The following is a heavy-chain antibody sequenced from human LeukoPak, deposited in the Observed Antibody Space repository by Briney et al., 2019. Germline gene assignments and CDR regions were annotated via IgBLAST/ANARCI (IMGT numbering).Heavy chain of an antibody. CDR3: ARIGYSSSSFDY. J-gene: IGHJ4*02. D-gene: IGHD6-6*01. CDR2: INPEGGHI. Sequence: GGSLRLSCGASGFTFSNYWMSWVRQAPGKGLEWVANINPEGGHIYYVDSMRGRFTITRDNAKNSVYLQVNSLRAEDTAVYYCARIGYSSSSFDYWGQGTLVTVSS. V-gene: IGHV3-7*01. CDR1: GFTFSNYW.